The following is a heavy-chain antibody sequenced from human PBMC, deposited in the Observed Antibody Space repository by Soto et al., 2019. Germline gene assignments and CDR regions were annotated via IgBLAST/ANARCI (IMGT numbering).Heavy chain of an antibody. J-gene: IGHJ6*03. Sequence: GGSLRLSCAASGFTFSSYAMSWVRQAPGKGLEWVSAISGSGGSTYYADSVKGRFTISRDNSKNTLYLQMNSLRAEDTAVYYCAKDERVGSSSHYYYMDVWGKGTTVTVSS. D-gene: IGHD6-6*01. CDR1: GFTFSSYA. CDR2: ISGSGGST. CDR3: AKDERVGSSSHYYYMDV. V-gene: IGHV3-23*01.